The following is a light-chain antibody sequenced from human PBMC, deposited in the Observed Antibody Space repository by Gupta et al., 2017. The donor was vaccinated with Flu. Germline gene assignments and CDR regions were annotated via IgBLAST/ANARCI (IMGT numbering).Light chain of an antibody. Sequence: PSSLSASIGDRVTITCRASQGIRTWLAWYQQKPGQTPKRLIYQGSNLDSGVPSRFSGGESGADFTLTISNMQPDDSATYYCQQMNSSWYSFGQGTKVEIK. CDR3: QQMNSSWYS. V-gene: IGKV1-5*03. CDR1: QGIRTW. J-gene: IGKJ2*03. CDR2: QGS.